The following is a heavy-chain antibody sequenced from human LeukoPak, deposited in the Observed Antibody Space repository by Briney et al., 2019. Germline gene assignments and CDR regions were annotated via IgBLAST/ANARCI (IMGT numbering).Heavy chain of an antibody. J-gene: IGHJ4*02. V-gene: IGHV4-39*07. CDR2: IYYSGST. Sequence: SETLSLTCTVSGGSISSSSYYWGWIRQPPGKGLEWIGSIYYSGSTYYNPSLKSRVTISVDTSKNQFSLKLSSVTAADTAVYYCAREDRNTYYFDYWGQGTLVTVSS. CDR3: AREDRNTYYFDY. CDR1: GGSISSSSYY.